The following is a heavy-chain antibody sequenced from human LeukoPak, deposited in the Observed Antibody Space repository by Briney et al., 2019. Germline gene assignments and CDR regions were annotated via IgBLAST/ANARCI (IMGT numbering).Heavy chain of an antibody. CDR3: ARVYGTVWFGIDC. Sequence: SETLSLTCTVSGGSISSGDYYWSWLRQPPGKGLEWIGYIYYSGSTYYNPSLKSRVTISVDTSKNQLSLKLSSVTAADTAVYYCARVYGTVWFGIDCWGQGTLVTVSS. J-gene: IGHJ4*02. D-gene: IGHD3-10*01. V-gene: IGHV4-30-4*01. CDR2: IYYSGST. CDR1: GGSISSGDYY.